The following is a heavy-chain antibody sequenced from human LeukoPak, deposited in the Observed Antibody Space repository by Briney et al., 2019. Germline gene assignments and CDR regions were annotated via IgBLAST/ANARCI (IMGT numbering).Heavy chain of an antibody. CDR3: ARGPDYYDSSGYPHDAFDI. J-gene: IGHJ3*02. V-gene: IGHV4-34*01. Sequence: SETLSLTCAVYGGSFSGYYWSWIRQPPGKGLEWIGEINHSGSTNYNPSLKSRVTISVDTSKNQFSLKLSSVTAADTAVYYCARGPDYYDSSGYPHDAFDIWGQGTMVTVSS. CDR1: GGSFSGYY. CDR2: INHSGST. D-gene: IGHD3-22*01.